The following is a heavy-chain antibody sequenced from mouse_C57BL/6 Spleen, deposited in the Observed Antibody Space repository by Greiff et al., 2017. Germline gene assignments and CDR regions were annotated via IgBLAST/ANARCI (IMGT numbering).Heavy chain of an antibody. J-gene: IGHJ4*01. V-gene: IGHV5-4*01. CDR1: GFTFSSYA. CDR3: ARDRNLLLPMDY. CDR2: ISDGGSYT. D-gene: IGHD1-1*01. Sequence: EVHLVESGGGLVKPGGSLKLSCAASGFTFSSYAMSWVRQTPEKRLEWVATISDGGSYTYYPDNVKGRFTISRDNAKNNLYLQMSHLKSEDTAMYYCARDRNLLLPMDYWGQGTSVTVSS.